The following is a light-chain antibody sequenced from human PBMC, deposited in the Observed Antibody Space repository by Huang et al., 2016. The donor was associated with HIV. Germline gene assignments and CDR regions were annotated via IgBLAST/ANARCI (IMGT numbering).Light chain of an antibody. J-gene: IGKJ1*01. CDR1: QSVYSSSTSKDY. CDR3: QQYYSSPQT. CDR2: GAS. Sequence: DIIMTQSPDSLAVSLGEGATLNCRSSQSVYSSSTSKDYMAWFQQKPGQPPRLLLFGASTREAGVPDRFSGSGSGTHFTLTIANLEAEDAAIYYCQQYYSSPQTFGQGTRVEVK. V-gene: IGKV4-1*01.